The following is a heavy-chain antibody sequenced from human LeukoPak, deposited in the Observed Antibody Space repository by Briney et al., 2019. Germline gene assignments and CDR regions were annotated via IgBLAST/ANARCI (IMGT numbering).Heavy chain of an antibody. V-gene: IGHV3-23*01. Sequence: GGSLRLSCAASGFTFSTYGMNWVRQAPGKGLEWVSGISPSGGITYYTDSVKGRFTISRDNSKHTVSLQMNSLRGEDTAVYYCARGSEYSSSWDALDIWGQGTMVTVSS. CDR3: ARGSEYSSSWDALDI. CDR2: ISPSGGIT. J-gene: IGHJ3*02. CDR1: GFTFSTYG. D-gene: IGHD6-13*01.